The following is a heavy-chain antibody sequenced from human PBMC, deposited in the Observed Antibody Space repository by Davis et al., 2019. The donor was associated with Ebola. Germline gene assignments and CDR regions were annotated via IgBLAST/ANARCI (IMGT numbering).Heavy chain of an antibody. CDR1: GDSMTNFY. Sequence: SETLSLTCSISGDSMTNFYWSWIRQAPGKRLEYVGYVSFGGTTNYNPSLNSRVLISGDRSKTQFFLRLTSVTAADTAVYYCAREPARAVWGKGITVIVSS. V-gene: IGHV4-59*01. J-gene: IGHJ6*04. CDR3: AREPARAV. CDR2: VSFGGTT.